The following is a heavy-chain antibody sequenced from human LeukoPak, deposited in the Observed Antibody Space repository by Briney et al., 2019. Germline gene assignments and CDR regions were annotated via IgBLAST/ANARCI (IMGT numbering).Heavy chain of an antibody. CDR1: GGFTSAYY. CDR3: ARVNPIGYFVQ. J-gene: IGHJ4*01. Sequence: PSETLSLTCTVSGGFTSAYYWSWVRQPLGKGLEWIGSVFYSRNSNYNPSLTRRVAMSVDTSKSHFSLKLTSVIAADTAVYYCARVNPIGYFVQCGPGTPVAASS. V-gene: IGHV4-59*13. CDR2: VFYSRNS. D-gene: IGHD3-16*02.